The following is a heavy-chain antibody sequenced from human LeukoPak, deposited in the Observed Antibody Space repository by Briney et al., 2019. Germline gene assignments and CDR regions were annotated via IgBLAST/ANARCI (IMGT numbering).Heavy chain of an antibody. CDR2: VWPKDSDT. Sequence: GESLKISCKASGSTFSDYWIGWVRPLPGKGLEWMGIVWPKDSDTRYSPSFQGQVTISADKSISTAYLQWSSLKASDTAMYYCARFHDDIVVVPAGGAFDIWGQGTMVTVSS. V-gene: IGHV5-51*01. CDR3: ARFHDDIVVVPAGGAFDI. CDR1: GSTFSDYW. D-gene: IGHD2-2*01. J-gene: IGHJ3*02.